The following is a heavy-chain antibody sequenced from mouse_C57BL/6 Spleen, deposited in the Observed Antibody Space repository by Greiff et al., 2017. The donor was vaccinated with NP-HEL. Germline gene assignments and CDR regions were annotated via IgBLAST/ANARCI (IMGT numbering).Heavy chain of an antibody. CDR3: TLDSSGFPDAMDY. CDR2: IDPEDGDT. CDR1: GFNIKDYY. D-gene: IGHD3-2*02. V-gene: IGHV14-1*01. Sequence: EVKVVESGAELVRPGASVKLSCTASGFNIKDYYMHWVKQRPEQGLEWIGRIDPEDGDTEYAPKFQGKATMTADTSSNTAYLQLSSLTSEDTAVYYCTLDSSGFPDAMDYWGQGTSVTVSS. J-gene: IGHJ4*01.